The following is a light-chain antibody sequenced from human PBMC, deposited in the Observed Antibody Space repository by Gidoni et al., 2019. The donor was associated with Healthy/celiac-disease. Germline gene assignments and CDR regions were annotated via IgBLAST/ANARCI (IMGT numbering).Light chain of an antibody. V-gene: IGKV3-20*01. CDR3: QQYGSSPKT. CDR2: GAS. Sequence: EIVLTQSPGPLSLSPGERATLSCRASQSVSSSYLAWYQQKPGPAPRLLIYGASSRATGIPDSFSGSGSGTDFTLTISRLEPEEFAVYYCQQYGSSPKTFGQGTKVEIK. CDR1: QSVSSSY. J-gene: IGKJ1*01.